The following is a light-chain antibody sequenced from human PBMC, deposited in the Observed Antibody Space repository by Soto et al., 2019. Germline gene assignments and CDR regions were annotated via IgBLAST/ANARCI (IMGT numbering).Light chain of an antibody. CDR3: QQRSNWHPST. Sequence: EIVLTQSPGTLSLSPGERVTLSCRASQSVSSSFLAWYQQKPGQAPRLLIYGASSRATGIPARFSGSGPGTDFTLTISSLEPEDFAVYYCQQRSNWHPSTFGQGTKVDIK. CDR2: GAS. V-gene: IGKV3D-20*02. CDR1: QSVSSSF. J-gene: IGKJ1*01.